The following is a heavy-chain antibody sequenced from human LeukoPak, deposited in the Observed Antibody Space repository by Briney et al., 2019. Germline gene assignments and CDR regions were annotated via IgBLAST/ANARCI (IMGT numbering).Heavy chain of an antibody. V-gene: IGHV3-74*01. J-gene: IGHJ4*02. D-gene: IGHD1-26*01. CDR2: TKTDGSTI. Sequence: GGSLRLSCAASGFTFSSYWMHWVRQAPGKGLVWVSGTKTDGSTIRYADSVKGRFTISRDNAKNTLYLQMNSLRAEDTAVYYCARDTRSSFDYWGQGTLVTVSS. CDR3: ARDTRSSFDY. CDR1: GFTFSSYW.